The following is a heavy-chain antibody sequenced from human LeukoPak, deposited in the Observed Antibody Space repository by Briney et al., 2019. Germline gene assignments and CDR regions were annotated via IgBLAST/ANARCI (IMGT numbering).Heavy chain of an antibody. Sequence: TGGSLRLSCTVSGITFSTIGVSWVRLAPRKGLVWVSRINGDRSTTSYADSVKGRFTISRDNAKNTLYLQMNSLRVEDTAVYYCARSRSSGFDSWGQGTLVTVSS. J-gene: IGHJ4*02. V-gene: IGHV3-74*01. CDR3: ARSRSSGFDS. CDR2: INGDRSTT. D-gene: IGHD1-26*01. CDR1: GITFSTIG.